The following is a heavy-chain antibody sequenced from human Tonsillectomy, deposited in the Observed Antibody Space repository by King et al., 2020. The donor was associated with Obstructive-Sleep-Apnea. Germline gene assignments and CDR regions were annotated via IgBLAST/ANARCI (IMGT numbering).Heavy chain of an antibody. J-gene: IGHJ6*02. CDR2: IYPCDSDT. V-gene: IGHV5-51*01. CDR3: ARLSNDWGYYYGMDV. D-gene: IGHD7-27*01. Sequence: QLVQSGAEVKKPGEALKISCKGSGYSFTSYWIGWVRQMPGKGLEGVGIIYPCDSDTRYSPSFQGQVTISADKSISTAYLQWSSLKASDTAMYYCARLSNDWGYYYGMDVWGQGTTVIVSS. CDR1: GYSFTSYW.